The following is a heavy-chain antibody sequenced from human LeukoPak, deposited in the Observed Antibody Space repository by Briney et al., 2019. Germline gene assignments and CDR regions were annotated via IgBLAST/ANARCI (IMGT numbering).Heavy chain of an antibody. CDR1: GGSLITYY. J-gene: IGHJ4*02. CDR3: ARHYGDYAFDY. Sequence: SETLSLTCTVSGGSLITYYWSWIRQPPGKGLEWIGYIHYSGSTNYNPSLKSRLIISVDTSKNQFSLKMRPVTAADTAVYFCARHYGDYAFDYWGQGNPVTVSS. CDR2: IHYSGST. D-gene: IGHD4-17*01. V-gene: IGHV4-59*08.